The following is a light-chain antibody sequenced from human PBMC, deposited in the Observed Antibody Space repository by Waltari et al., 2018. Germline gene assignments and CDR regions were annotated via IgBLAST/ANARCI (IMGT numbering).Light chain of an antibody. Sequence: QSALTQPPSASGSPGQSVTISCTGTNSDVGTYNYVSWYQQRPGEVPKLMIYDGTKRPSGVPDRFSGAKSGNTASLTVSGLQPEDEGDYYCTSYAGSSDFVMFGGGTKLTVL. CDR3: TSYAGSSDFVM. J-gene: IGLJ3*02. V-gene: IGLV2-8*01. CDR1: NSDVGTYNY. CDR2: DGT.